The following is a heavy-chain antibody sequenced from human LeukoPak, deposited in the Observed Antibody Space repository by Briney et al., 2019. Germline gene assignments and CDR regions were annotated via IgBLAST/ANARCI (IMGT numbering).Heavy chain of an antibody. CDR3: ARDVVGATPRSDYYFDY. Sequence: ASVKVSCKASGYTFTSYYMHWVRQAPGQGLEWMGIINPNSGGTNYAQKFQGRVTMTRDTSISTAYMELSRLRSDDTAVYYCARDVVGATPRSDYYFDYWGQGTLVTVSS. D-gene: IGHD1-26*01. V-gene: IGHV1-2*02. J-gene: IGHJ4*02. CDR2: INPNSGGT. CDR1: GYTFTSYY.